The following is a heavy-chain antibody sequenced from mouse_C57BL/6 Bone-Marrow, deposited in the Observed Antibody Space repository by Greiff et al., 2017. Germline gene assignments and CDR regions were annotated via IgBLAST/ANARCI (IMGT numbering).Heavy chain of an antibody. Sequence: QVQLQQSGSELRSPGSSVKLSCKDFDSEVFPIAYMSWVRQKPGHGFEWIGGILPSIGRTIYGEKFEDKATLDADTLSNTAYLELNSLTSEDSAIYYCARGGALRGSSFFDYWGQGTTLTVSS. CDR3: ARGGALRGSSFFDY. V-gene: IGHV15-2*01. D-gene: IGHD1-1*01. CDR1: DSEVFPIAY. CDR2: ILPSIGRT. J-gene: IGHJ2*01.